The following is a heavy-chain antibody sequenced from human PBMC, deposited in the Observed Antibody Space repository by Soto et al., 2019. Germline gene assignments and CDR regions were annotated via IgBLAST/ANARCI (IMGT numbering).Heavy chain of an antibody. D-gene: IGHD3-10*01. V-gene: IGHV3-30*18. J-gene: IGHJ5*02. CDR3: AKSGRTYGSGSYFRFDP. CDR2: ISYDGSNK. CDR1: GFTFSSYG. Sequence: QVQLVESGGGVVQPGRSLRLSCAASGFTFSSYGMHWVRQAPGKGLAWVAVISYDGSNKYYADSVKGRFTISRDNSKNTLYLQMNSLRAEDTAVYYCAKSGRTYGSGSYFRFDPWGQGTLVTVSS.